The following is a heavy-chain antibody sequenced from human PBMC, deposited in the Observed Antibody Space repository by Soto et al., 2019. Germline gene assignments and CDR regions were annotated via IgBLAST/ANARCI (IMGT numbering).Heavy chain of an antibody. Sequence: SETLSLTCTVSGGSVSSGSYYWIWIRQPPGKGLEWIGYIYYSGSTNYNPSLKSRVTISVDTSKNQFSLKLSSVTAADTAVYYCARDSDCSGGSCYSRSAFDIWGQGTMVTVSS. CDR3: ARDSDCSGGSCYSRSAFDI. V-gene: IGHV4-61*01. D-gene: IGHD2-15*01. CDR1: GGSVSSGSYY. J-gene: IGHJ3*02. CDR2: IYYSGST.